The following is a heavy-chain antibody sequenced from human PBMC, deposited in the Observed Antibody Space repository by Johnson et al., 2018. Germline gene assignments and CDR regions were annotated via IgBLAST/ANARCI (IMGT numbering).Heavy chain of an antibody. D-gene: IGHD6-19*01. V-gene: IGHV3-30*18. CDR3: AKDLSFRVAVAGTDWFDP. Sequence: QVQLVQSGGGVVQPGRSLRLSCAASGFTFSSYGMHWVRQAPGKGLEWVAVISYDGSNKYYADSVKGRFTISQDNSKKPLYLQMNSLRAEDTAVYYCAKDLSFRVAVAGTDWFDPWGQGTLVTVSS. CDR2: ISYDGSNK. CDR1: GFTFSSYG. J-gene: IGHJ5*02.